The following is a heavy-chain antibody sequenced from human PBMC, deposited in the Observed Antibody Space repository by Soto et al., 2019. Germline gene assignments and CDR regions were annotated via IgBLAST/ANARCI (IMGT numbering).Heavy chain of an antibody. CDR3: VKELAYCGGDCYSVAFDI. CDR2: ISGSGGST. D-gene: IGHD2-21*02. CDR1: GFTFSSYA. J-gene: IGHJ3*02. Sequence: GGSLRLSCTASGFTFSSYALSWVRQAPGKGLEWVSSISGSGGSTYYADSVKGRVTISRDNSKNTLYLQMSSLRAEDTAVYYCVKELAYCGGDCYSVAFDIWGQGTMVTVSS. V-gene: IGHV3-23*01.